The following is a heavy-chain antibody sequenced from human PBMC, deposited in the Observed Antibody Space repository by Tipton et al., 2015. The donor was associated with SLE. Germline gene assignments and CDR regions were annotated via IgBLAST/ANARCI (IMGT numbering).Heavy chain of an antibody. J-gene: IGHJ5*02. D-gene: IGHD2-21*01. CDR1: RVTLSSYG. CDR2: IRYDGANK. Sequence: SLRLSCEVSRVTLSSYGMHWVRQAPGKGLEWLAFIRYDGANKYYADSVKDRFSISRDHYKNTLYLQMNSLSAEDTAVYYCAKDLAYRGGLDRWGQGTLVTVFS. V-gene: IGHV3-30*02. CDR3: AKDLAYRGGLDR.